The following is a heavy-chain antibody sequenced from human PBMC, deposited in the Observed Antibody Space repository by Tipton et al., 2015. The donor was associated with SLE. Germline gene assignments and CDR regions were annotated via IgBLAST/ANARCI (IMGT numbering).Heavy chain of an antibody. CDR1: GGSISSYY. CDR2: IYYSGST. D-gene: IGHD3-22*01. CDR3: ARGSGGSGYYYSFPDY. V-gene: IGHV4-59*01. J-gene: IGHJ4*02. Sequence: TLSLTCTVSGGSISSYYWSWIRQPPGKGLEWIGYIYYSGSTNYNPFLKSRVTISVDTSKNQFSLKLSSVTAADTAVYYCARGSGGSGYYYSFPDYWGQGTLVTVSS.